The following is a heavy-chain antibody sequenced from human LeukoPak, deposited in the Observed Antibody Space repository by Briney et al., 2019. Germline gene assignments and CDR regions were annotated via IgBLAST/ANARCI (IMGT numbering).Heavy chain of an antibody. CDR3: ATRDV. V-gene: IGHV4-34*01. CDR1: GGSFSVYY. Sequence: PSETLSLTCAVYGGSFSVYYWSWIRQPPGKGLEWIGEINHSGSANYNPSLKSRVTISVGTSKNHFSLKLTSVTAADTAVYYCATRDVWGEGTLVTVSS. J-gene: IGHJ6*04. CDR2: INHSGSA.